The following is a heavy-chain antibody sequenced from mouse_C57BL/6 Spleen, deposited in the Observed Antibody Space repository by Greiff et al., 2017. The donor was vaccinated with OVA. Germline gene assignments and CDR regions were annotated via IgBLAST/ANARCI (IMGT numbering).Heavy chain of an antibody. CDR3: ARSYDGYYYFDY. CDR1: GYAFSSSW. D-gene: IGHD2-3*01. CDR2: IYPGDGDT. J-gene: IGHJ2*01. V-gene: IGHV1-82*01. Sequence: VQLVESGPELVKPGASVKISCKASGYAFSSSWMNWVKQRPGKGLEWIGRIYPGDGDTNYNGKFKGKATLTADKSSSTAYMQLSSLTSEASAVYFCARSYDGYYYFDYWGQGTTLTVSS.